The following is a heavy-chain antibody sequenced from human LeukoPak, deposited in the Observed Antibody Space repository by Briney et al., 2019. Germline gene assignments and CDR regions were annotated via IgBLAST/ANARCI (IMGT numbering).Heavy chain of an antibody. CDR2: ISYDGSNK. D-gene: IGHD2-15*01. CDR3: AKVSVVRAFDI. V-gene: IGHV3-30-3*01. Sequence: GGSLRLSCAASGFTFSSYAMHWVRQAPGKGLEWVAVISYDGSNKYYADSVKGRFTISRDNSKNTLYLQMNSLRAEDTAVYYCAKVSVVRAFDIWGQGTMVTVSS. CDR1: GFTFSSYA. J-gene: IGHJ3*02.